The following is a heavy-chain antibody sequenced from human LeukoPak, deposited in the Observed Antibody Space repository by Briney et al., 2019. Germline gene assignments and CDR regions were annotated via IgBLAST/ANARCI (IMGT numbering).Heavy chain of an antibody. CDR1: GGSISGYY. V-gene: IGHV4-59*01. J-gene: IGHJ4*02. CDR2: IYHSGST. CDR3: ARDRYYGSGSTYDY. D-gene: IGHD3-10*01. Sequence: SETLSLTCTVSGGSISGYYWSWIRQPPGKGLEWIGYIYHSGSTNYNPSLKSRVTISVDTSKNQFSLKLSSVTAADTAVYYCARDRYYGSGSTYDYWGQGTLVTVSS.